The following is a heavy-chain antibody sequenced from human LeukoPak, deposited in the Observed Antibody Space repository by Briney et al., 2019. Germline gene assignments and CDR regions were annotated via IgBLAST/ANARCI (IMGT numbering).Heavy chain of an antibody. Sequence: PSETLSLTCTVSGGSISSYCWSWIRQSPGKGLEWIGYIYYSGSTNYNPSLKSRVTISEDTSKNPFSLKLSSVTATDTAVYYCARDRVLGAFDIWGQGTMVTVSS. D-gene: IGHD3-16*01. V-gene: IGHV4-59*01. J-gene: IGHJ3*02. CDR1: GGSISSYC. CDR3: ARDRVLGAFDI. CDR2: IYYSGST.